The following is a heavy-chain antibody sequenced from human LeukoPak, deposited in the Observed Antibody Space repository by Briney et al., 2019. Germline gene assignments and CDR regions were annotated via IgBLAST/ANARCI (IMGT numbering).Heavy chain of an antibody. Sequence: SQTLSLTCAVSGGFISSGGYSWSWIRQPPGKGLEWIGYIYHSGSTYYNPSLKSRVTISVARSKNQFSLKLSSVTAADTAVYYCARQYSGYDAFDYWGQGTLVTVSS. V-gene: IGHV4-30-2*01. CDR2: IYHSGST. J-gene: IGHJ4*02. D-gene: IGHD5-12*01. CDR1: GGFISSGGYS. CDR3: ARQYSGYDAFDY.